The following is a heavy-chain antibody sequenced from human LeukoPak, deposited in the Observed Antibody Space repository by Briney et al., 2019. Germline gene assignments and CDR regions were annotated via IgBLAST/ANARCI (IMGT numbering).Heavy chain of an antibody. J-gene: IGHJ4*02. Sequence: SETLSLTCTVSGGSISSSSYYWGWIRQPPGKGLEWIGSVYYSGSTYYNPSLKSRITMSVDTSKSQFSLNLSSVTAADTAVYYCARHVHHSSGFEYYFDYWGQGTLVTVSS. D-gene: IGHD3-22*01. V-gene: IGHV4-39*01. CDR2: VYYSGST. CDR3: ARHVHHSSGFEYYFDY. CDR1: GGSISSSSYY.